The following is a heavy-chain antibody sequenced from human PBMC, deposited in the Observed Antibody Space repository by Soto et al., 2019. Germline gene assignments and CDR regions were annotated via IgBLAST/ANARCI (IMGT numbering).Heavy chain of an antibody. CDR3: ARASGSSYWFDP. D-gene: IGHD1-26*01. CDR1: GYTFTSYG. J-gene: IGHJ5*02. V-gene: IGHV1-18*01. Sequence: QVQLVQSGAEVKKPGASVKVSCKASGYTFTSYGISWVRQAPGQGLEWMGWISAYNGNTNYAQKLQGRVTMTTETSTSTAYIELRSLRADDTAVYYCARASGSSYWFDPWGQGTLVTVSS. CDR2: ISAYNGNT.